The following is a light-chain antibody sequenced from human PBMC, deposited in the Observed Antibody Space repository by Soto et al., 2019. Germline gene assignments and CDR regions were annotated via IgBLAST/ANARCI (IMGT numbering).Light chain of an antibody. J-gene: IGLJ1*01. V-gene: IGLV2-14*01. CDR1: SSDVGNYNF. Sequence: QSVLTQPASVSGSPGQSLTISRTGNSSDVGNYNFVSWYQQHPGKAPKLMIYDVSSRPSGVSNRFSGSKSGNTASLTISELQAEDEADYYCSSYTSSSTYVFGTGTKVTVL. CDR2: DVS. CDR3: SSYTSSSTYV.